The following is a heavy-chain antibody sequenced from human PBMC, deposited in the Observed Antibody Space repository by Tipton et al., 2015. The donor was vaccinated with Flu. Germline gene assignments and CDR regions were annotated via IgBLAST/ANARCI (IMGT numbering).Heavy chain of an antibody. D-gene: IGHD3-10*01. CDR1: GFNFSGFA. Sequence: VQLVQSGGGLVQPGGSLKLSCAASGFNFSGFAMHWVRQASGKGLEWVGRIRSKANSYATAYAASVKGRFTISRDDSKNTAYLQMNNLKTEDTAVYFCTRVEPRGFDSWGQGTLVTVSS. V-gene: IGHV3-73*01. CDR3: TRVEPRGFDS. CDR2: IRSKANSYAT. J-gene: IGHJ4*02.